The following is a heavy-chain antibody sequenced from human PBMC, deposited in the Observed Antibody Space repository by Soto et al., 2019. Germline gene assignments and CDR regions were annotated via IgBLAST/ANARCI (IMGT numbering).Heavy chain of an antibody. CDR1: GGSISSYY. V-gene: IGHV4-59*01. CDR3: AAPPRY. Sequence: SETLSLTCTVSGGSISSYYWSWIRQPPGKGLEWIGYVYDSGSTNYNPSLKSRVTISVDTSKNQFSLKLTSVTAADTAVYYCAAPPRYWGQGTLVTVS. D-gene: IGHD6-6*01. J-gene: IGHJ4*02. CDR2: VYDSGST.